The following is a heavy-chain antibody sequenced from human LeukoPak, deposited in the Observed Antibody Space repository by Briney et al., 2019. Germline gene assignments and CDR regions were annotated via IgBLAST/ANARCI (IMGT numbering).Heavy chain of an antibody. D-gene: IGHD6-19*01. V-gene: IGHV4-59*01. CDR2: IYYSGST. CDR1: GGPISSYY. Sequence: SETLSLTCTVSGGPISSYYWSWIRQPPGKGLEWIGYIYYSGSTNYNPSLKSRVTISVDTSKNQFSLKLSSVTAADTAVYYCAKHSSGWYEFDYWGQGTLVTVSS. CDR3: AKHSSGWYEFDY. J-gene: IGHJ4*02.